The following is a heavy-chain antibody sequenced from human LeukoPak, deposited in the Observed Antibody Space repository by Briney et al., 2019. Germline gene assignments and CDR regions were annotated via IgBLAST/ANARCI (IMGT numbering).Heavy chain of an antibody. D-gene: IGHD3-10*01. Sequence: ASVTVSCKASGYTFTSYAMHWVRQAPGQRLEWMGWINAGNGNTKYSQKFQGRVTITRDTSASTAYMELSSLRSEDTAVYYCARRITMVRGVMGGWFDPWGQGTLVTVSS. CDR3: ARRITMVRGVMGGWFDP. V-gene: IGHV1-3*01. CDR1: GYTFTSYA. J-gene: IGHJ5*02. CDR2: INAGNGNT.